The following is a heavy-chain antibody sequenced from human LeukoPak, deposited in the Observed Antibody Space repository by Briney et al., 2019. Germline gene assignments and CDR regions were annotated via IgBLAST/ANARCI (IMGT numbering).Heavy chain of an antibody. J-gene: IGHJ6*03. CDR3: AREGSLAARYYYYYYMDV. CDR1: GYTFTNYG. CDR2: ISAYNGNT. V-gene: IGHV1-18*01. D-gene: IGHD6-6*01. Sequence: ASVMVSCEASGYTFTNYGISWVRQAPGQGLEWMGWISAYNGNTKYAQKVQGRVTMTTDTSTNTAYMGLRSLRSDDTAVYYCAREGSLAARYYYYYYMDVWGKGTTVTVSS.